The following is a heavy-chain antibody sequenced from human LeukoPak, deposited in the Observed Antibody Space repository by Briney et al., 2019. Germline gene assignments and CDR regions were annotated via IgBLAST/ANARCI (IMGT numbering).Heavy chain of an antibody. CDR3: AGGKVEMATSFDY. D-gene: IGHD5-24*01. V-gene: IGHV1-18*01. CDR2: ISAYNGNT. CDR1: GYTFTNYG. Sequence: ASVKVSCKASGYTFTNYGISWVRQAPGQGLEWMGWISAYNGNTNYAQKLQGRVTMTTDTSTSTVYMELSSLRSEDTAVYYCAGGKVEMATSFDYWGQGTLVTVSS. J-gene: IGHJ4*02.